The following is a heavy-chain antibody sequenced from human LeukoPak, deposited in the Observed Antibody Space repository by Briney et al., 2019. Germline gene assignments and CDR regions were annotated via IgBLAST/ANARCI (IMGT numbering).Heavy chain of an antibody. Sequence: GGSLRLSCAASGFTFSSYAMSWVRQAPGKGLEWVSAISGSGGSTYYADSVKGRFTIPRDNSKNTLYLQMNSLRAEDTAVYYCAKVQTPLGYCSSTSCYPVRQYFDYWGQGTLVTVSS. J-gene: IGHJ4*02. CDR2: ISGSGGST. CDR1: GFTFSSYA. D-gene: IGHD2-2*01. V-gene: IGHV3-23*01. CDR3: AKVQTPLGYCSSTSCYPVRQYFDY.